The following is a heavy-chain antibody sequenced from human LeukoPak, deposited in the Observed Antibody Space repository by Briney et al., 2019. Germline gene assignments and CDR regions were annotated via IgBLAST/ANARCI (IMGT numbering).Heavy chain of an antibody. Sequence: GGSLRLSCAASGFIFGTSWMSWVRQAPGKGPEWVANMNLDGSEKYYVDSVKGRFTISRDNAESSLFLQMSSLRAEDTAVYYCVRRRAEAWGQGTLVTVSS. CDR2: MNLDGSEK. J-gene: IGHJ5*02. CDR1: GFIFGTSW. CDR3: VRRRAEA. V-gene: IGHV3-7*01.